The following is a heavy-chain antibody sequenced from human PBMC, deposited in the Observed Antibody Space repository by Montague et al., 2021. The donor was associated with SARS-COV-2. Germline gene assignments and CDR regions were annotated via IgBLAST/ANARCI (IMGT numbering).Heavy chain of an antibody. Sequence: SETLSLTCNVSGDSITNTRYFWVWIRQPPGMALEWSVSIYHNGKANYNPALERRALMSIDTSKNQFSLKLASVIASDTAVYYCAVEVKYFFDNWGQGFLVSVSS. V-gene: IGHV4-39*01. J-gene: IGHJ4*02. D-gene: IGHD3-22*01. CDR3: AVEVKYFFDN. CDR2: IYHNGKA. CDR1: GDSITNTRYF.